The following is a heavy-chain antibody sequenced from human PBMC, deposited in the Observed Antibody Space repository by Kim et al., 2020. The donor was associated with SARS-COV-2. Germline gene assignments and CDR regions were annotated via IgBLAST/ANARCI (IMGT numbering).Heavy chain of an antibody. CDR3: VKDPIVHSREVRGPYGMDV. D-gene: IGHD2-8*01. Sequence: GGSLRLSCAASGFSFNKYAMTWVRQAPGKGLEWVSAISGGAYNTYYADCVRGRFTISRDNSRNTLYLEMKSLRGDDTAIYYCVKDPIVHSREVRGPYGMDVWGQGTTVTVSS. J-gene: IGHJ6*02. CDR2: ISGGAYNT. V-gene: IGHV3-23*01. CDR1: GFSFNKYA.